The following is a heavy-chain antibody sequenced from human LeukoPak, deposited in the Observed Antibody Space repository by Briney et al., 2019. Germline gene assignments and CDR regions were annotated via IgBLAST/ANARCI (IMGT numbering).Heavy chain of an antibody. CDR1: GFTFTGYG. D-gene: IGHD4-23*01. CDR2: FSTTGDNT. J-gene: IGHJ6*02. CDR3: AKDHYGGNHYYSGMDV. V-gene: IGHV3-23*01. Sequence: GSLRPSCGALGFTFTGYGMNWVPQAPGKGLEWGAAFSTTGDNTDYADSVKGRFTISRDNSKNTLYLQMDSLSAEDTAVYYCAKDHYGGNHYYSGMDVWGQGTTVTVSS.